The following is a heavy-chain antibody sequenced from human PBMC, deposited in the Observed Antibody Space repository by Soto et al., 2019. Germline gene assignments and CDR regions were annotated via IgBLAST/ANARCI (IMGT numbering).Heavy chain of an antibody. J-gene: IGHJ5*02. CDR1: GFTFGDYA. Sequence: GGSLRLSCTASGFTFGDYAMSWFRQAPGKGLEWVGFIRSKAYGGTTEYAASVKGRFTISRDDSKSIAYLQMNSLKTEDTAVYYCTPYCSSTSCSYDPWGQGTLVTVSS. CDR2: IRSKAYGGTT. CDR3: TPYCSSTSCSYDP. V-gene: IGHV3-49*03. D-gene: IGHD2-2*01.